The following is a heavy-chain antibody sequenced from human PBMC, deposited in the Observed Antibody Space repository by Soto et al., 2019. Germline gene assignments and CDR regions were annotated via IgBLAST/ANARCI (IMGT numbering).Heavy chain of an antibody. J-gene: IGHJ4*02. V-gene: IGHV4-61*01. CDR1: GGSVNSGSYY. CDR2: IYYSGSA. D-gene: IGHD6-19*01. Sequence: QVQLQESGPGLVKPSETLSLTCTVSGGSVNSGSYYWSWIRQPPGKGLEWIGYIYYSGSANYNPSLPSRVXXSXDXXKNQFSLFLPSVTAADTAVYYCARVLLAVAGTADYWGQGTLVTVSS. CDR3: ARVLLAVAGTADY.